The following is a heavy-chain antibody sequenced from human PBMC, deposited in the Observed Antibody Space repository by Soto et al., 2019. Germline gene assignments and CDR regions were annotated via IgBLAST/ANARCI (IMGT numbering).Heavy chain of an antibody. D-gene: IGHD5-18*01. CDR3: ARDVETTKANYYYYGMDV. J-gene: IGHJ6*02. CDR2: IWHDGSTT. CDR1: GFSFSSYA. V-gene: IGHV3-33*01. Sequence: QEQLVESGGGVVQPGRSLRLSCAASGFSFSSYAMHWVRQAPGKGLEWVALIWHDGSTTSYADSVKGRFTISRDNSKNTHYLQMNNLRAEDTAVYYCARDVETTKANYYYYGMDVWGQGTPVTVSS.